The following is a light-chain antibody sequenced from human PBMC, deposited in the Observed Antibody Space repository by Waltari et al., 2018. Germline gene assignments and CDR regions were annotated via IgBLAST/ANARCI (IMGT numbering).Light chain of an antibody. J-gene: IGLJ2*01. CDR3: QSWDTETVV. CDR1: SGHATYA. V-gene: IGLV4-69*01. Sequence: QLVVTQSPSASASLGASVKLTCTLSSGHATYAIAWHQQQSETGPRFLMRVNSDGGHTKGDGIPDRFSGSSSWAERYLTISSLQSEDEAEYYCQSWDTETVVFGGGTKVTVL. CDR2: VNSDGGH.